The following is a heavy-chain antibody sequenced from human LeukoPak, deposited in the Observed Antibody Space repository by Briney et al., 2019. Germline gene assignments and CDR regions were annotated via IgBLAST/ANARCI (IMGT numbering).Heavy chain of an antibody. D-gene: IGHD3-22*01. CDR2: INHDGGT. J-gene: IGHJ4*02. CDR1: GESLGGHY. CDR3: ARVTGYMIEDQFDY. Sequence: SETLSLTCAVYGESLGGHYWSWIRQTPGKGLEWIGEINHDGGTNYNPSLKSRVTISLDTSKNQFSLNLASVTAADTAVYYCARVTGYMIEDQFDYWGQGTLVTVSS. V-gene: IGHV4-34*01.